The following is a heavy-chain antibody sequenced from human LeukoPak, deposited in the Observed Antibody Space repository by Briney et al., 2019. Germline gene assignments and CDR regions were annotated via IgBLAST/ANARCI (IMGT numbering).Heavy chain of an antibody. D-gene: IGHD6-19*01. Sequence: GGSLRLSCAASGLTFSDYYMSWIRQASGKELEWVSYISSSGSTIYYADSVKGRFTISRDNAKNSLYLQMNSLRAEDTAVYYCARDPGSGWRGVALDYWGQGTLVTVSS. CDR2: ISSSGSTI. CDR3: ARDPGSGWRGVALDY. V-gene: IGHV3-11*04. J-gene: IGHJ4*02. CDR1: GLTFSDYY.